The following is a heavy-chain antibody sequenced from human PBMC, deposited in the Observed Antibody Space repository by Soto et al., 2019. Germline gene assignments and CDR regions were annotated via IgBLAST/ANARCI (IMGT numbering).Heavy chain of an antibody. CDR2: TRNKANSYTT. D-gene: IGHD3-3*01. CDR1: GFTFSDHY. CDR3: ARGTVYDFWSGYPVFDY. V-gene: IGHV3-72*01. J-gene: IGHJ4*02. Sequence: GGSLRLSCAASGFTFSDHYMDWVRQAPGKGLEWVGRTRNKANSYTTEYAASVKGRFIISRDDSKNSLYLQMNSLKTEDTAVYYCARGTVYDFWSGYPVFDYWGQGTLVTVSS.